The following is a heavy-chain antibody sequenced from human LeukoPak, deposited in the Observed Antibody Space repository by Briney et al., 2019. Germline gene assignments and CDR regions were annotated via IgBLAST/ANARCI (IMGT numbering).Heavy chain of an antibody. J-gene: IGHJ4*02. D-gene: IGHD6-19*01. Sequence: SEALSLTCTVSGGSISSYYWSWIRQPPGKGLEWIGYIYGSTNYNPSLKSRVTISVDRSKNQFSPKLSSATAADTAVYYCARGGSGWHYFDYWGQGTLVTVSS. CDR2: IYGST. CDR3: ARGGSGWHYFDY. V-gene: IGHV4-59*01. CDR1: GGSISSYY.